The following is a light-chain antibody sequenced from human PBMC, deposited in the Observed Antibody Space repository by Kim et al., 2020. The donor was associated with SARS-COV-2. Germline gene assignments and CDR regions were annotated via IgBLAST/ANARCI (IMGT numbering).Light chain of an antibody. V-gene: IGKV1-39*01. Sequence: SSVGDRVTITCRASQTIASYVNWFQQKPGKAPELLISASTASQPGVPSRFRGSGSGTGFTLTITSLQPEDSGTYYCQQGYSPPWTFGQGTKVDIK. CDR1: QTIASY. J-gene: IGKJ1*01. CDR3: QQGYSPPWT. CDR2: AST.